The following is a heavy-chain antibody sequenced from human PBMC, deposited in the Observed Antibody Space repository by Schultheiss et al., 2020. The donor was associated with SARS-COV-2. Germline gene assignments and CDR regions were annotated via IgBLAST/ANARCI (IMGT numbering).Heavy chain of an antibody. CDR1: GYTFTSYD. Sequence: ASVKVSCKASGYTFTSYDINWVRQATGQGLEWMGWMNPNSGGTNYAQKFQGRVTMTRDTSISTAYMELSRLRSEDTAVYYCARDSGDRYYYYMDVWGKGTTVTVSS. CDR2: MNPNSGGT. CDR3: ARDSGDRYYYYMDV. J-gene: IGHJ6*03. V-gene: IGHV1-2*02. D-gene: IGHD3-10*01.